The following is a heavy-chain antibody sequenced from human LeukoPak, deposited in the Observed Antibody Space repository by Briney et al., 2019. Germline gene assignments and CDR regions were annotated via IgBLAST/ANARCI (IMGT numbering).Heavy chain of an antibody. V-gene: IGHV1-2*06. CDR1: GYTFTGHY. CDR3: ARLDYGEDLDY. D-gene: IGHD4-17*01. Sequence: ASVKVSCKASGYTFTGHYMHWVRQAPGQGLEWMGRINPNSGGTNYAQKFQGRVTMTRDTSISTAYMELSRLRSDDTAVYYCARLDYGEDLDYWGQGTLVTVSS. J-gene: IGHJ4*02. CDR2: INPNSGGT.